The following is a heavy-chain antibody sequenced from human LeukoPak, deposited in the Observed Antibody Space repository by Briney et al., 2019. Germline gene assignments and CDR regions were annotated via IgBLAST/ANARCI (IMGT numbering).Heavy chain of an antibody. CDR2: IYYSGST. Sequence: KPSETLSLTCAVYGGSFSGDYWSWIRQPPGKGLEWIGYIYYSGSTNYNPSLKSRVTISVDTSKNQFSLKLSSVTAADTAVYYCARDRGSSWYTNYYYYYYMDVWGKGTTVTVSS. D-gene: IGHD6-13*01. CDR3: ARDRGSSWYTNYYYYYYMDV. V-gene: IGHV4-59*01. J-gene: IGHJ6*03. CDR1: GGSFSGDY.